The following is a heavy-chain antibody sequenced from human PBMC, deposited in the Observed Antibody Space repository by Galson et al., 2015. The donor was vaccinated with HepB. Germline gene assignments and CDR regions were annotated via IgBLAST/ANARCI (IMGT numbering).Heavy chain of an antibody. V-gene: IGHV3-48*01. CDR2: ISTSSSSI. CDR1: GFTFNNFS. J-gene: IGHJ4*02. CDR3: ARFSSSRDFGY. Sequence: SLRLSCAASGFTFNNFSMNWVRQAPGKGLEWVSYISTSSSSIYYADSVKGRLTISRDNAKNSLYLQMNRLRAEDTAVYYCARFSSSRDFGYWGQGTLVTVSS. D-gene: IGHD6-13*01.